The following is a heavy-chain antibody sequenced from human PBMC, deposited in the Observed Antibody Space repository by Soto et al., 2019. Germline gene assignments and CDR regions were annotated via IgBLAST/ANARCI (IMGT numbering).Heavy chain of an antibody. J-gene: IGHJ3*02. D-gene: IGHD5-12*01. V-gene: IGHV4-59*01. CDR3: ARYSGQDPFDI. CDR2: IYYSGST. CDR1: GGSISSYY. Sequence: TSETLSLTWTVSGGSISSYYWSWIRQPPGKGLEWIGYIYYSGSTNYNPSLKSRVTISVDTSKNQFSLKLSSVTAADTAVYYCARYSGQDPFDIWGQGTMVTVSS.